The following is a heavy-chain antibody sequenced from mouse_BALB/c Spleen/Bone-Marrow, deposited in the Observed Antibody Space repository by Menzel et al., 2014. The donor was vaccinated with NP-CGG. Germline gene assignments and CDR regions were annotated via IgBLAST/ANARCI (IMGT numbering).Heavy chain of an antibody. Sequence: EVKVVESGGGLVKLGGSLKLSCAASGFTFSSYYMSWVRQTPEKRLELVAAINSYGGSTYYPDTVKGRFTISRDNAKNTLYLQMSSLKSEDTALCYCAGSYYGSTFDYWGQGTTLTVSS. V-gene: IGHV5-6-2*01. CDR3: AGSYYGSTFDY. J-gene: IGHJ2*01. D-gene: IGHD1-1*01. CDR1: GFTFSSYY. CDR2: INSYGGST.